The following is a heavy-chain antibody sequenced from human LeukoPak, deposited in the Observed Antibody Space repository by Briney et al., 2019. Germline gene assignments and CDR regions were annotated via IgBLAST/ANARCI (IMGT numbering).Heavy chain of an antibody. CDR3: ARRRAGYYFDY. D-gene: IGHD6-19*01. Sequence: GGSLRLSCAASGFTFSSYWMSWVRQAPGKGLEWVADINEDGSEKYYVDSVKGRLTISRDKAQNSLYLQMNSLRAEDTAVYYCARRRAGYYFDYWGQGTLVTVSS. J-gene: IGHJ4*02. V-gene: IGHV3-7*03. CDR2: INEDGSEK. CDR1: GFTFSSYW.